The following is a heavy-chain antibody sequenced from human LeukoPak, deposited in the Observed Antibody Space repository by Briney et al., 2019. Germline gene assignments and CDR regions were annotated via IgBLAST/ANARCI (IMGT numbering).Heavy chain of an antibody. Sequence: SETLSLTCTVSGGSISSYYWSWIRQPPGKGLEWIGYMYYRGNTNYDPSLKSRVTISIDTPNNQFSLKLSSVTAADTAVYYCASLRERSYYARGFDYWGQGTLVTVSS. D-gene: IGHD1-26*01. CDR2: MYYRGNT. CDR1: GGSISSYY. V-gene: IGHV4-59*08. J-gene: IGHJ4*02. CDR3: ASLRERSYYARGFDY.